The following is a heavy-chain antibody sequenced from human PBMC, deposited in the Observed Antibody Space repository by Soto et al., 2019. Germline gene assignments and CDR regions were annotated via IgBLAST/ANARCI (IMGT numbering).Heavy chain of an antibody. Sequence: GGSLRLSCAASGFTFSSYAMHWVRQAPGKGLEWVAVISYDGSNKYYADSVKGRFTISRDNSKNTLYLQMNSLRAEDTAVYYCAREPVGYCSGGSCFDFDYWGQGTLVTVSS. CDR2: ISYDGSNK. CDR1: GFTFSSYA. CDR3: AREPVGYCSGGSCFDFDY. V-gene: IGHV3-30-3*01. J-gene: IGHJ4*02. D-gene: IGHD2-15*01.